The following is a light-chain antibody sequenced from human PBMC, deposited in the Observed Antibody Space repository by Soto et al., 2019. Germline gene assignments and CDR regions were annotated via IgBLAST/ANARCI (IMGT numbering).Light chain of an antibody. J-gene: IGLJ3*02. CDR1: SSDVGSYNR. V-gene: IGLV2-18*02. CDR3: TSYTSSRTWV. Sequence: QSALTQPPSVSGSPGHSVTISCTGTSSDVGSYNRVSWYQQPPGTAPKLMIYEVTNRPSGVPNRFSASKSGNTASLTISGLQAEDEADYYCTSYTSSRTWVFGGGTKLPS. CDR2: EVT.